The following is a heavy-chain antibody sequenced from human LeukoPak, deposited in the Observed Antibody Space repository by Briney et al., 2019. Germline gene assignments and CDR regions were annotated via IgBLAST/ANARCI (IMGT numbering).Heavy chain of an antibody. CDR1: AFTFSNAW. Sequence: GGSLRLSCAASAFTFSNAWMNWVRQAPGKGLEWVGRIKSKTDGGTTDYAAPVKGRFTISRDDSKNTPYLQMNSLKTEDTAVYYCTTEERVSSGYCSGGSCYIDYWGQGTLVTVSS. V-gene: IGHV3-15*01. CDR2: IKSKTDGGTT. D-gene: IGHD2-15*01. CDR3: TTEERVSSGYCSGGSCYIDY. J-gene: IGHJ4*02.